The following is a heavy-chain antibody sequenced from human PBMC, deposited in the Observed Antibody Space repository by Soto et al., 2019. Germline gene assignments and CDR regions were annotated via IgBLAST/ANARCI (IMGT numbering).Heavy chain of an antibody. D-gene: IGHD3-3*01. CDR2: IYPNDSDN. V-gene: IGHV5-51*01. CDR3: ARGGVNTRTFDY. Sequence: GESLKISCQASGYTFTIYWIAWVRQMPGQSLELMGIIYPNDSDNRYSPSFQGQVTVSADKSITTAYLQWRGLRASDTATYYCARGGVNTRTFDYWGQGTLVTVSS. J-gene: IGHJ4*02. CDR1: GYTFTIYW.